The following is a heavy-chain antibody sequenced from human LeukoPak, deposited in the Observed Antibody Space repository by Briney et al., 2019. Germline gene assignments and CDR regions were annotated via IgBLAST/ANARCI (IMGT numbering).Heavy chain of an antibody. CDR3: ARDYTFDY. CDR1: GYTFTGYY. J-gene: IGHJ4*02. CDR2: INPKSGGT. Sequence: ASVKVSCKASGYTFTGYYMHWVRQAPGQGLEWMGWINPKSGGTNYAQKFQGRVTMTRDTSISTAYMELSRLTSDDTAVYYCARDYTFDYWGQGTLATVSS. V-gene: IGHV1-2*02.